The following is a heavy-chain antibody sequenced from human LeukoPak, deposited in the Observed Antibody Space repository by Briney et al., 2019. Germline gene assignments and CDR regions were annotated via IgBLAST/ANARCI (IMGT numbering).Heavy chain of an antibody. D-gene: IGHD6-25*01. CDR2: FFYSGST. V-gene: IGHV4-59*08. J-gene: IGHJ5*02. CDR3: ARHYLRQRLAPYNWFDP. CDR1: GGSISPYY. Sequence: KTSETLSLTCTVSGGSISPYYWSWIRQPPGKGLEWIGYFFYSGSTNYNPSLKSRVIISADTSKNQVSLNVTSVTAADTAVYYCARHYLRQRLAPYNWFDPWGQGTRVTVSS.